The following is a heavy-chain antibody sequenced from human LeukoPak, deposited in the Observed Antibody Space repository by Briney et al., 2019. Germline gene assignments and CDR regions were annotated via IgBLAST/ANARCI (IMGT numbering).Heavy chain of an antibody. D-gene: IGHD4-17*01. J-gene: IGHJ3*02. CDR1: GGSISSYY. CDR3: ARYSTTVTTFMSYAFDI. V-gene: IGHV4-59*01. Sequence: PSETLSLTCTVSGGSISSYYWSWIRQPPGKGLEWIGHIYYSGSTDYNPSLKSRVTISVDTSKNQFSLKLSSVTAADTAVYYCARYSTTVTTFMSYAFDIWGQGTTVTVSS. CDR2: IYYSGST.